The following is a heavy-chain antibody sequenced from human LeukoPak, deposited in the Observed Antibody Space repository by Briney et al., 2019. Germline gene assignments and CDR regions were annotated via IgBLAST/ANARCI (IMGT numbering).Heavy chain of an antibody. D-gene: IGHD1-26*01. Sequence: GGSLRLSCAASGFTFSDHYMDWVRQAPGKGLEWVGRTRNKANGYTTEYAASVKGRFTISRDDSKNSLYLQMNSLKTEDTAVYYCARVGGGEWELLEDYWGQGTLVTVSS. J-gene: IGHJ4*02. CDR2: TRNKANGYTT. CDR1: GFTFSDHY. CDR3: ARVGGGEWELLEDY. V-gene: IGHV3-72*01.